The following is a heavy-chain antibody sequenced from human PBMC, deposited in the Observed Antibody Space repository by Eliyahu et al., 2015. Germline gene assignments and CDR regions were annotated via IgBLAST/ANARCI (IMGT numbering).Heavy chain of an antibody. CDR3: ARDIMNYYSGSPYPRDVFDI. Sequence: QEQLVQSGAEVKKPGASVKISCKTSEYTFTRHYIHWVRQAPGQGFDWVGMIYGGYTNYAQKFQGRVTMTRDTSTSTVYMELSSLRSDDTALYYCARDIMNYYSGSPYPRDVFDIWGQGTMVTVSS. J-gene: IGHJ3*02. CDR1: EYTFTRHY. CDR2: IYGGYT. V-gene: IGHV1-46*01. D-gene: IGHD2-15*01.